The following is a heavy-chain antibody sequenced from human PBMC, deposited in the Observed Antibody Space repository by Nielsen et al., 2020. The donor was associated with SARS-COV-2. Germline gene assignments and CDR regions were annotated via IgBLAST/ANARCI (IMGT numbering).Heavy chain of an antibody. D-gene: IGHD6-19*01. J-gene: IGHJ4*02. CDR1: GFTFSSYA. CDR3: ARDDRSSGWYGDY. Sequence: GGSLRLSCAASGFTFSSYAMSWVRQAPGKGLEWVSAISGSGGSTYYADSVKGRFTISRDNSKNTLYLQMNSLRAEDTAVYYCARDDRSSGWYGDYWGQGTLVTVSS. V-gene: IGHV3-23*01. CDR2: ISGSGGST.